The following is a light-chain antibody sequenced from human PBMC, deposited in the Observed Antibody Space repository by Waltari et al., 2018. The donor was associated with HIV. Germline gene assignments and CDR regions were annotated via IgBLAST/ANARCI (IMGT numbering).Light chain of an antibody. Sequence: QSAPTQPASVSGSPGQSITISCTGTSRDVGGYNSVSWYQLHPGKAPKLMIYAVSNRPSGVSNRFSGSKSDNTASLTISGLQAEDEADYYCSSYTSTSTVYVFGTGTEVTVL. CDR3: SSYTSTSTVYV. CDR1: SRDVGGYNS. CDR2: AVS. J-gene: IGLJ1*01. V-gene: IGLV2-14*03.